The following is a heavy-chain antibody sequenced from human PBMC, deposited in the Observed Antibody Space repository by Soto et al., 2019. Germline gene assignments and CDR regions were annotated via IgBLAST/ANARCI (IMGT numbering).Heavy chain of an antibody. CDR3: AVIATGFNGSDL. V-gene: IGHV1-69*01. Sequence: QVQLVQSGAEVKKPGSSVKVSCKTSGGTFNSYTMNWVRQAPGQGLEWMGGIIPILGTVSYAEKFQGRVTFRADEATSTASMDPSSLTSADRSVYYCAVIATGFNGSDLWGRETMGTVS. CDR1: GGTFNSYT. CDR2: IIPILGTV. J-gene: IGHJ3*01. D-gene: IGHD3-16*02.